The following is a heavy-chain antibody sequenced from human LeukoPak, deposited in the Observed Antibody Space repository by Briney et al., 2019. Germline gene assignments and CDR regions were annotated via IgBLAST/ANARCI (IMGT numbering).Heavy chain of an antibody. CDR3: VRAYYFKC. CDR2: TYYRSKWYS. J-gene: IGHJ4*02. Sequence: SQTLSLTCAISGDIVSNNNTAWNWIRQSPSRGLEWLGRTYYRSKWYSEYAVSVQSRITINPDTSKNQFSLQLSSVTPEDTAVYYCVRAYYFKCWGQGIQVTVSS. V-gene: IGHV6-1*01. CDR1: GDIVSNNNTA.